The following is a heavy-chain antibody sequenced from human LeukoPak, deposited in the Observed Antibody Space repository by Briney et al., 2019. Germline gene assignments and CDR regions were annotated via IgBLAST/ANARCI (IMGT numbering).Heavy chain of an antibody. J-gene: IGHJ4*02. CDR1: GFTFSSYD. D-gene: IGHD1-1*01. CDR3: ARHNDGALDY. V-gene: IGHV3-13*01. CDR2: IGTAGDT. Sequence: PGGSLRLSCAASGFTFSSYDMHWVRQATGKGLEWVSAIGTAGDTYYPGSVKGRFTISRDTAKNSLYLQMNGLRAEDTAVYYCARHNDGALDYWGQGTLVTVSS.